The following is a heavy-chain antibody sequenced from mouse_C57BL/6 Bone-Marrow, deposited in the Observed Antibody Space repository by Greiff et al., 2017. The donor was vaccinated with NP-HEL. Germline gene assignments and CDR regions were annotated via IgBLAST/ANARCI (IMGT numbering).Heavy chain of an antibody. CDR1: GYTFTSYW. CDR2: IDPSDCYT. V-gene: IGHV1-69*01. Sequence: QVQLQQSGAELVMPGASVKLSCKASGYTFTSYWMHWVKQRPGQGLEWIGEIDPSDCYTNYNQKFKGKSTLTVDKSSSTAYMQLSSLTSEDSAVYYCASEGSRWHELCFGVWRTRTTHTVTS. J-gene: IGHJ1*03. CDR3: ASEGSRWHELCFGV. D-gene: IGHD3-1*01.